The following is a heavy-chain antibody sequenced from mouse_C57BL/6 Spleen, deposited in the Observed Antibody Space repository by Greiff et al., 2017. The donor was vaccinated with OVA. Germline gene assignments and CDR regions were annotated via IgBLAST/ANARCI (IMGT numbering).Heavy chain of an antibody. V-gene: IGHV5-4*03. CDR2: ISDGGSYT. CDR3: ARGQLRLSYAMDY. Sequence: EVKLMESGGGLVKPGGSLKLSCAASGFTFSSYAMSWVRQTPEKRLEWVATISDGGSYTYYPDNVKGRFTISRDNAKNNLYLQMSHLKSEDTARYYCARGQLRLSYAMDYWGQGTSVTVSS. D-gene: IGHD3-2*02. J-gene: IGHJ4*01. CDR1: GFTFSSYA.